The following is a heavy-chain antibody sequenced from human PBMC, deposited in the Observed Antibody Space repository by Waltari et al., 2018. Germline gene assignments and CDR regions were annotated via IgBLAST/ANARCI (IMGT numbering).Heavy chain of an antibody. J-gene: IGHJ4*02. V-gene: IGHV1-69*05. Sequence: VKKPGSSVKVSCKASGGHFSSYAISWVRQAPGQGLGWMGGIIPIFGTANYAQKFQGRVTITTDESTSTAYMELSSLRSEDTAVYYCASNGGAAAGTWGYFDYWGQGTLVTVSS. CDR2: IIPIFGTA. CDR3: ASNGGAAAGTWGYFDY. D-gene: IGHD6-13*01. CDR1: GGHFSSYA.